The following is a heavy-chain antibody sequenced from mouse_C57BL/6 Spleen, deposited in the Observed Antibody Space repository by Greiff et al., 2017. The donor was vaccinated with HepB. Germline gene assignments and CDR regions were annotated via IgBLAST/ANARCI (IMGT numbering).Heavy chain of an antibody. J-gene: IGHJ4*01. CDR3: ARFGNYDYYAMDY. V-gene: IGHV1-55*01. Sequence: QVQLQQPGAELVKPGASVKMSCKASGYTFTSYWITWVKQRPGQGLEWIGDNYPGSGSTNYNEKFKSKATLTVDTSSSTAYMQLSSLTSEDSAVYYCARFGNYDYYAMDYWGQGTSVTVSS. CDR2: NYPGSGST. CDR1: GYTFTSYW. D-gene: IGHD2-1*01.